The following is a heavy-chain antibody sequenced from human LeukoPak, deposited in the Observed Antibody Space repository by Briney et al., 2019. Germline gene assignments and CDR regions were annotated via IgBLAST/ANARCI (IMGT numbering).Heavy chain of an antibody. J-gene: IGHJ5*02. V-gene: IGHV4-59*01. D-gene: IGHD3-16*02. CDR3: ARGHPDYVGGSYPPPGHHWFDP. CDR2: IYYSGST. Sequence: SETLSLTCTVSGGSISSYYWSWIRQPPGKGLEWIGYIYYSGSTNYNPSLKSRVTISVDTSKSQFSLKLSSVPAAGTPVYYWARGHPDYVGGSYPPPGHHWFDPWGQGTLVTVSS. CDR1: GGSISSYY.